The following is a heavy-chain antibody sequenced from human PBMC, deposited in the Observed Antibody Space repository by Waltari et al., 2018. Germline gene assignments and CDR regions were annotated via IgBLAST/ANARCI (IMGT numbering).Heavy chain of an antibody. CDR3: ARDFNRGRPLEYFQH. CDR2: INPNSGGT. V-gene: IGHV1-2*02. Sequence: QVQLVQSGAEVKKPGASVKVSCKASGYTFTGYYMHWVRQAPGQGLEWMGWINPNSGGTNYAQKFQGRVTMTRDTSISTAYMELSRLRSDDTAVYYCARDFNRGRPLEYFQHWGQGTLVTVSS. D-gene: IGHD3-10*01. CDR1: GYTFTGYY. J-gene: IGHJ1*01.